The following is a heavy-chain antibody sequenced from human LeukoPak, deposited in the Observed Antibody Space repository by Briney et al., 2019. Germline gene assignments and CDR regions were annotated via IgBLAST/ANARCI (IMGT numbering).Heavy chain of an antibody. CDR3: ARDGTRTRNYYDSSGYYGY. V-gene: IGHV3-33*01. J-gene: IGHJ4*02. CDR1: GFTFSSYG. D-gene: IGHD3-22*01. CDR2: IWYDGSNK. Sequence: GGSLRLSCAASGFTFSSYGMHWVRQAPGKGLEWVAVIWYDGSNKYYADSVKSRFTISRDNSKNTLYLQMNSLRAEDTAVYYCARDGTRTRNYYDSSGYYGYWGQGTLVTVSS.